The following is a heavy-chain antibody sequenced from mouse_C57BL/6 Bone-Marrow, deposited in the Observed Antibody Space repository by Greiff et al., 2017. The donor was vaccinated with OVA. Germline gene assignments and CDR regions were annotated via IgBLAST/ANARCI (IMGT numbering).Heavy chain of an antibody. CDR3: TSVYYYGSSPYYYAMDY. Sequence: LVESGAELVRPGASVTLSCKASGYTFTDYEMHWVKQTPVHGLEWIGAIYPETGGTAYNQKFKGKAILTADKSSSTAYMELRSLTSEDSAVYYCTSVYYYGSSPYYYAMDYWGQGTSVTVSS. CDR1: GYTFTDYE. D-gene: IGHD1-1*01. J-gene: IGHJ4*01. CDR2: IYPETGGT. V-gene: IGHV1-15*01.